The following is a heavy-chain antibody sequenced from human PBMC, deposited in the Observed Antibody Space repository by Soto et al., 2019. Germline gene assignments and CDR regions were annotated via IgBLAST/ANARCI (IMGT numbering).Heavy chain of an antibody. CDR1: GGTFNNFA. CDR2: VIALFDRS. Sequence: SVKVSCKASGGTFNNFALNWLRQSPGQGLEWVGEVIALFDRSNYAEKFQGRVAITADKSTHTAYLEMRSLRFDDTAVYFCTTGFTGYGGDAFDVWGQGTVVTVSS. CDR3: TTGFTGYGGDAFDV. V-gene: IGHV1-69*06. J-gene: IGHJ3*01. D-gene: IGHD5-12*01.